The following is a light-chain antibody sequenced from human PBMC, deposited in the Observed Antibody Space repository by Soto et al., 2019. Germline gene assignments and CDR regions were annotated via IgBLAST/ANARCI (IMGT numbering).Light chain of an antibody. CDR3: QQRSNWPRLT. Sequence: EIVLTQSPGTLSLSPGERATLSCRASQSVSSSYLAWYQQKPGQAPRLLIYGAFARATGIPARFSGSGSGTEFTLTTSSLEPEDFAVYYCQQRSNWPRLTFGQGTRLEIK. CDR1: QSVSSSY. CDR2: GAF. V-gene: IGKV3D-20*02. J-gene: IGKJ5*01.